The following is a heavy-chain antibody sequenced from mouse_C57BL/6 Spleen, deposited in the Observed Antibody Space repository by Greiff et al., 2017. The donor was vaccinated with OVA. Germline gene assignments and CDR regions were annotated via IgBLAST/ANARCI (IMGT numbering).Heavy chain of an antibody. V-gene: IGHV1-26*01. CDR1: GYTFTDYY. CDR3: ARREYGNYPPYYAMDY. D-gene: IGHD2-1*01. Sequence: EVQLQQSGPELVKPGASVKISCKASGYTFTDYYMNWVKQSHGKSLEWIGDINPNNGGTSYNQKFKGKATLTVDKSSSTAYMELRSLTSEDSAVYYCARREYGNYPPYYAMDYWGQGTSVTVSS. J-gene: IGHJ4*01. CDR2: INPNNGGT.